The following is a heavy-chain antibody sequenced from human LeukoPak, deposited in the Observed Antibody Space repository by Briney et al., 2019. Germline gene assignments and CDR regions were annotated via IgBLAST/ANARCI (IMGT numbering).Heavy chain of an antibody. Sequence: GGSLRLSCAASGFTFSDYYMGWIRQAPGEGLEWISYISGSDTTIYYADSIKGRFRFTISRDNAKNSLYLQMNSLRAEDTAVYYCARATNYYYDSSGYAPDFDYWGQGTLVTVSS. CDR1: GFTFSDYY. V-gene: IGHV3-11*04. CDR3: ARATNYYYDSSGYAPDFDY. J-gene: IGHJ4*02. D-gene: IGHD3-22*01. CDR2: ISGSDTTI.